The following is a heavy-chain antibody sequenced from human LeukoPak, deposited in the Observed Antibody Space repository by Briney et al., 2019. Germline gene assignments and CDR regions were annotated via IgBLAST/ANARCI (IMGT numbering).Heavy chain of an antibody. CDR1: GFTFHIYA. CDR2: ISENGRSV. CDR3: TRDHVGAIVEFDS. V-gene: IGHV3-48*03. J-gene: IGHJ4*02. Sequence: GGSLRLSCAASGFTFHIYAMNWVRQAPGEGLEWISYISENGRSVQYADSVRGRFTISRDNAKNSMYLQMDSLRAEDTALYYCTRDHVGAIVEFDSWGQGTLVTVSS. D-gene: IGHD1-26*01.